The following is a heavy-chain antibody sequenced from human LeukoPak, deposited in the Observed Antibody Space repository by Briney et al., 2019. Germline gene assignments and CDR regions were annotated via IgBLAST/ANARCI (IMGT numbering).Heavy chain of an antibody. D-gene: IGHD3-3*01. CDR1: GYTFTSYD. J-gene: IGHJ5*02. CDR2: MSPNSGNT. V-gene: IGHV1-8*01. CDR3: ARAHSITIFGVVIRSGVSWFDP. Sequence: GASVKVSCKASGYTFTSYDINWVRQATGQGLEWMGWMSPNSGNTGYAQKFQGRVTMTRNTSISTAYMELSSLRSEDTAVYYCARAHSITIFGVVIRSGVSWFDPWSQGTLVTVSS.